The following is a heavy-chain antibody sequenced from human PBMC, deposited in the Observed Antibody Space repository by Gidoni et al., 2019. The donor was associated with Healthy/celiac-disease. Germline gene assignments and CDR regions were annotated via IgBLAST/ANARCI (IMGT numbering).Heavy chain of an antibody. CDR1: GFTFSSYG. J-gene: IGHJ4*02. V-gene: IGHV3-33*01. Sequence: QVQLVESGGGVVQPGRSLRLSCAASGFTFSSYGMHWVRQAPGKGLEWVSFIWYDGSNKYYADSVEGRFTISRDNSKNTLYLQMNSLRAEDTAVYYCARDFSSSIYYFDYWGQGTLVTVSS. CDR3: ARDFSSSIYYFDY. D-gene: IGHD6-6*01. CDR2: IWYDGSNK.